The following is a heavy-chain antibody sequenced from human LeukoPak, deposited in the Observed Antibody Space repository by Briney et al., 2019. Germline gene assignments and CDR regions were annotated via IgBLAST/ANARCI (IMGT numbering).Heavy chain of an antibody. CDR2: IYYSGST. J-gene: IGHJ4*02. CDR3: VSGYCSGGSCLVFDY. D-gene: IGHD2-15*01. V-gene: IGHV4-39*01. Sequence: SETLSLTCTVSGGSISSSSYYWGWIRQPPGKGLEWIGSIYYSGSTYYNPSLKSRVTISVDTSKNQFSLKLSSVTAADTAVYYCVSGYCSGGSCLVFDYWGQGTLVTVSS. CDR1: GGSISSSSYY.